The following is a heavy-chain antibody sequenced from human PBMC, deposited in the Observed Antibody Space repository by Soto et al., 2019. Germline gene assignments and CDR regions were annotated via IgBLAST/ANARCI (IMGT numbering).Heavy chain of an antibody. CDR2: IYPGDSDT. CDR1: GYSFTSYW. CDR3: ARRQVAATSDFDY. Sequence: PGESLKISCQGSGYSFTSYWIGWVRQMPGKGLEWMGIIYPGDSDTRYSPSFQGQVTISADKSISTAYLQWSSLKASDTAMYYCARRQVAATSDFDYWGQGTLVTVSS. J-gene: IGHJ4*02. D-gene: IGHD2-15*01. V-gene: IGHV5-51*01.